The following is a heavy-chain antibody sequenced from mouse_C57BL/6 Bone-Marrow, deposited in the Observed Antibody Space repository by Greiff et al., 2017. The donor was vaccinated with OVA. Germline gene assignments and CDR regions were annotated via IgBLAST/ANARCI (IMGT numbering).Heavy chain of an antibody. D-gene: IGHD1-1*01. CDR1: GYTFTDHT. J-gene: IGHJ1*03. Sequence: LQESDAELVKPGASVKISCKVSGYTFTDHTIHWMKQRPEQGLEWIGYIYPRDGSTKYNEKFKGKATLTADKSSSTAYMQLNSLTSEDSAVDCCAREEYYYGRWYFDVWGTGTTVTVSS. V-gene: IGHV1-78*01. CDR3: AREEYYYGRWYFDV. CDR2: IYPRDGST.